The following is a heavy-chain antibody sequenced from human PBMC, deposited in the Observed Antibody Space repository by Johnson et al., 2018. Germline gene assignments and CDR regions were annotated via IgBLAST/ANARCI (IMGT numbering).Heavy chain of an antibody. V-gene: IGHV1-46*01. CDR3: AWGGYSSGYYSDACDI. D-gene: IGHD3-22*01. CDR2: INPSGGST. J-gene: IGHJ3*02. Sequence: QVQLVQSGAEVKKPGASVKVSCKASGYTFTSYYMHWVRPAPGQGLEWMGIINPSGGSTSYAQKFQGRVTRTRDTSTSTVYMELSGLRSEDTAVYYCAWGGYSSGYYSDACDIWGKGTMVTVSS. CDR1: GYTFTSYY.